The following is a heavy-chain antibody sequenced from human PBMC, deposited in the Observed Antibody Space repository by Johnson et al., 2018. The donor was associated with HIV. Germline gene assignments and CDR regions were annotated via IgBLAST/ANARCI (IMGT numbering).Heavy chain of an antibody. V-gene: IGHV3-9*01. CDR3: ARDLGVAGGAFDI. CDR2: ISWNSGTI. Sequence: VQLVESGGGVVQPGRSLRLSCAASGFTFDDYAMHWVRQAPGKGLEWVSGISWNSGTIGYADSVKGRFTISRDNAKNSLYLQMNSLRAEDTAGYYCARDLGVAGGAFDIWGRGTMVTVSA. CDR1: GFTFDDYA. J-gene: IGHJ3*02. D-gene: IGHD2-15*01.